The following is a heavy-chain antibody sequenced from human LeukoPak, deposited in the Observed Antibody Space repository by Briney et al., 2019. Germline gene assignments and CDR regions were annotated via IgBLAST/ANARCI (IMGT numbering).Heavy chain of an antibody. J-gene: IGHJ4*02. D-gene: IGHD6-19*01. CDR1: GYTFTGYY. Sequence: ASVKVSCKASGYTFTGYYMHWVRQAPGQGLEWMGRINPNSGGTNYAQKFQGRVTMTRDTSISTAYMELSRLRSDDTAVYYCARVPGLGAVALADYWGQGTLVTVSS. CDR3: ARVPGLGAVALADY. CDR2: INPNSGGT. V-gene: IGHV1-2*06.